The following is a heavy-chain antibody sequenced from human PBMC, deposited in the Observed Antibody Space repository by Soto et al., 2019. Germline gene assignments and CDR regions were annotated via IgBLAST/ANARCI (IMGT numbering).Heavy chain of an antibody. J-gene: IGHJ3*02. Sequence: QVQLQESGPGLAKPSQTLSLTCTVSGASLSSGNYYWTWIRQVPGKGLEWMGYILHSGTTFSTPTLRSRIFMSIVTSDNQFSLTLSSVTDADTAVYYCARGLGYDDSVSFLAALDMWGQGRLVTVSA. CDR1: GASLSSGNYY. V-gene: IGHV4-30-4*01. CDR2: ILHSGTT. CDR3: ARGLGYDDSVSFLAALDM. D-gene: IGHD3-22*01.